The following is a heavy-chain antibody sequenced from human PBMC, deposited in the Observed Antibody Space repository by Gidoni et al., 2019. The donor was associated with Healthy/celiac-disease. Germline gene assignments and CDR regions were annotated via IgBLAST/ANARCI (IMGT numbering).Heavy chain of an antibody. V-gene: IGHV3-23*01. D-gene: IGHD3-10*01. CDR1: GFTFSSFA. Sequence: EVQLLESGGGLVQPGGSLRLSWAASGFTFSSFAMSWVRQAPGKGLEWVSAISGSGGSTYYADSVKGRFTISRDNSKNTLYLQMNSLRAEDTAVYDCAKDPRITMVRGGPGGQGTLVTVSS. J-gene: IGHJ5*02. CDR3: AKDPRITMVRGGP. CDR2: ISGSGGST.